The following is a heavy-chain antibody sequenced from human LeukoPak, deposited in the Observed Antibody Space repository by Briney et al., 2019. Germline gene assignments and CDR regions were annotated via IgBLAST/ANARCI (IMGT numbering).Heavy chain of an antibody. J-gene: IGHJ4*02. CDR1: GYSFTSYW. D-gene: IGHD2-15*01. CDR3: ARRSYCSGGSCYSRGHELDY. CDR2: IYPGDSDT. Sequence: GESLKISCKGSGYSFTSYWIGWVRQMPGKGLEWMGIIYPGDSDTRYSPSFQGQVTISADKSISTAYLQWSSLKASDTAMYYCARRSYCSGGSCYSRGHELDYWGQGTLVTVSS. V-gene: IGHV5-51*01.